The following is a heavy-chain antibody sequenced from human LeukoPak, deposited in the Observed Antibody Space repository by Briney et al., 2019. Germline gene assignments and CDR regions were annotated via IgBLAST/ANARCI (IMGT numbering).Heavy chain of an antibody. Sequence: ASVKVSCKASGYTFTGYYMHWVRQAPGQGPEWMGWINPNSGGTNYAQKFQGRVTMTRDTSISTAYMELSRLRSDDTAVYYCARGYCSSTSCYACDPWGQGTLVTVSS. CDR2: INPNSGGT. D-gene: IGHD2-2*01. J-gene: IGHJ5*02. CDR3: ARGYCSSTSCYACDP. V-gene: IGHV1-2*02. CDR1: GYTFTGYY.